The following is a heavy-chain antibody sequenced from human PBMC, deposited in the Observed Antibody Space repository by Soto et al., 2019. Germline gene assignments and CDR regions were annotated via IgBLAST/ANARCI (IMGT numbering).Heavy chain of an antibody. D-gene: IGHD3-3*01. CDR1: GGSISSSSYY. J-gene: IGHJ3*02. Sequence: QLQLQESGPGLVKPSETLSLTCTVSGGSISSSSYYWGWIRQPPGKGLEWIGSIYYSGSTYYNPSLKSRGTISVDTSKNQFSLKLSSVTAADTAVYYCARQGYDFWSGYYTGDAFDIWGQGTMVTVSS. CDR2: IYYSGST. CDR3: ARQGYDFWSGYYTGDAFDI. V-gene: IGHV4-39*01.